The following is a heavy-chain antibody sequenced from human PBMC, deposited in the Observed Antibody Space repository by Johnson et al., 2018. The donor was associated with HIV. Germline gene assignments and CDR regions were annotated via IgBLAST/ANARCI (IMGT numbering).Heavy chain of an antibody. CDR2: ISYDGSNK. CDR3: ARDGGYCSSTSCFRHWASAFDI. CDR1: GFTFSSYA. Sequence: VQLVESGGGVVQPGRSLRLSCAASGFTFSSYAMHWVRQAPGKGLEWVAVISYDGSNKYYADSVKGRFTISRDHTKNSLYLQMNSLKTEDTAVYYCARDGGYCSSTSCFRHWASAFDIWGQGTMVTVSS. D-gene: IGHD2-2*01. V-gene: IGHV3-30-3*01. J-gene: IGHJ3*02.